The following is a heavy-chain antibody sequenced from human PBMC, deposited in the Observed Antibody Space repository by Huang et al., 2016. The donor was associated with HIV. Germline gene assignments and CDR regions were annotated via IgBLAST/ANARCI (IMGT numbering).Heavy chain of an antibody. J-gene: IGHJ4*02. CDR2: IYYGGST. Sequence: QLQLQESGPGLVKPSETLSLTCTVSGGSISSSGYYWGWIRQPPGKGLQWIANIYYGGSTYYNPSLRSRVTISVDTSKNKFSLRLSSVTAADTAVYYCARLAYCAGDCYSGHYYFDYRGQGTLVTVSS. V-gene: IGHV4-39*01. CDR3: ARLAYCAGDCYSGHYYFDY. D-gene: IGHD2-21*02. CDR1: GGSISSSGYY.